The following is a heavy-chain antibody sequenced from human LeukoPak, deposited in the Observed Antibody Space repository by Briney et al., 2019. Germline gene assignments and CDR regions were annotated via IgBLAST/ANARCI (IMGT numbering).Heavy chain of an antibody. Sequence: GGSLRLSCAASGFTFDDYGMSWVRHAPGKGLEWVSGINWNGGSTGYADSVKGRFTISRDNAKNSLYLQMNSLRAEDTALYYCARPPIWQQLVPPDFDYWGQGTLVTVSS. J-gene: IGHJ4*02. CDR1: GFTFDDYG. D-gene: IGHD6-13*01. CDR2: INWNGGST. CDR3: ARPPIWQQLVPPDFDY. V-gene: IGHV3-20*04.